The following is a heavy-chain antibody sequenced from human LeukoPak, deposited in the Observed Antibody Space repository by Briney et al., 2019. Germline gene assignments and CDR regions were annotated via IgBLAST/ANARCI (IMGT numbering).Heavy chain of an antibody. CDR1: GGTFSSYA. J-gene: IGHJ6*04. Sequence: ASVKVSCKASGGTFSSYAISWVRQAPGQGLEWMGWINPNSGGTNYAQKFQGRVTMTRDTSISTAYMEPSRLRSDDTAVYYCARDPNWNYDLAGMDVWGKGTTVTVSS. CDR2: INPNSGGT. D-gene: IGHD1-7*01. CDR3: ARDPNWNYDLAGMDV. V-gene: IGHV1-2*02.